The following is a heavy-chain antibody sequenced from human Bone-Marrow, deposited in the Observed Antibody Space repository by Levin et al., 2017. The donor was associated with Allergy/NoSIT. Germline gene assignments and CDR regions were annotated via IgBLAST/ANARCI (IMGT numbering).Heavy chain of an antibody. D-gene: IGHD2-2*01. J-gene: IGHJ6*03. CDR2: IYYSGST. Sequence: GSLRLSCTVSGGSISSSSYYWGWIRQPPGTGLEWIGSIYYSGSTYYNPSLKSRVTISVDTSKNQFSLKLSSVTAADTAVYYCARDIVVVPAYYYMDVWGKGTTVTVSS. CDR1: GGSISSSSYY. V-gene: IGHV4-39*02. CDR3: ARDIVVVPAYYYMDV.